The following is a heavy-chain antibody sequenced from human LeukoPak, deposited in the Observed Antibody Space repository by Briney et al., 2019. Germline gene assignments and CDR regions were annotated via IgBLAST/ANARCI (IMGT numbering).Heavy chain of an antibody. J-gene: IGHJ3*01. CDR3: VKDIQLST. CDR2: IGSSGGST. CDR1: GFNFITAA. D-gene: IGHD5-24*01. Sequence: QTGGSLRLSCAASGFNFITAAMTWVRQAPGKGLEWVSLIGSSGGSTYYADSVKGRFTISRDNFKRTLSLQMNSLRVEDTAIYYCVKDIQLSTWGLGTMVTVSS. V-gene: IGHV3-23*01.